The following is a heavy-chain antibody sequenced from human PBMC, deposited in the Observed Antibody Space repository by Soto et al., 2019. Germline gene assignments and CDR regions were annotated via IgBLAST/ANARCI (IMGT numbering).Heavy chain of an antibody. CDR3: TSHPGGELLAFDI. Sequence: GGSLRLSCAASGFTFSNAWMSWVRQAPGKGLEWVGRIKSKTDGGTTDYAAPVKGRFTISRDDSKNTLYLQMNSLKTEDTAVYYCTSHPGGELLAFDIWGQGTMVTVSS. J-gene: IGHJ3*02. CDR1: GFTFSNAW. CDR2: IKSKTDGGTT. D-gene: IGHD1-26*01. V-gene: IGHV3-15*01.